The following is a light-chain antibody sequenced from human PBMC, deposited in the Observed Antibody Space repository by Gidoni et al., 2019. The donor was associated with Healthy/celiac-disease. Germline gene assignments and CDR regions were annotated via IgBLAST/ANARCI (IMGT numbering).Light chain of an antibody. J-gene: IGLJ1*01. Sequence: QSALTQPASVSGSPGPSITISCTGTSSDVGGYNYVSWYQQHPGKAPKLMIYEVSNRPSGVSNRFSGSKSGNTASLTISGLQAEDEADYYCSSYTSSSRYVFGTGTKVTVL. CDR1: SSDVGGYNY. CDR2: EVS. CDR3: SSYTSSSRYV. V-gene: IGLV2-14*01.